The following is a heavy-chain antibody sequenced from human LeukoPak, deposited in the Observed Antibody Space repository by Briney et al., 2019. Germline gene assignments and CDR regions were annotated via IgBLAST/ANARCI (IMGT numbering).Heavy chain of an antibody. CDR2: INHSGST. Sequence: SETLSLTCAVYGGSFSGYYWSWIRQPPGKGLEWIGEINHSGSTNYNPSLKSRVTISVDTSKNQFSLKLSSVTAADTAVYYCARQARPLTGYYYYMDVWGKGTTVTVSS. CDR3: ARQARPLTGYYYYMDV. CDR1: GGSFSGYY. V-gene: IGHV4-34*01. D-gene: IGHD3-9*01. J-gene: IGHJ6*03.